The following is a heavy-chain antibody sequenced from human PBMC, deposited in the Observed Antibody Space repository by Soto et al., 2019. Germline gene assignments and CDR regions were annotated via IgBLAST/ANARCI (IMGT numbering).Heavy chain of an antibody. CDR2: IYHSGST. V-gene: IGHV4-4*02. CDR3: ARVTGSYYYGMDV. D-gene: IGHD1-26*01. J-gene: IGHJ6*02. CDR1: GGSISSSNW. Sequence: QVQLQESGPGLVKPSGTLSLTCAVSGGSISSSNWWSWVRQPPGKGLEWIGEIYHSGSTNYNPSLMSRVTISVDKSKNQFSLKLTSVTAADTAVYYCARVTGSYYYGMDVWGQGITVTVSS.